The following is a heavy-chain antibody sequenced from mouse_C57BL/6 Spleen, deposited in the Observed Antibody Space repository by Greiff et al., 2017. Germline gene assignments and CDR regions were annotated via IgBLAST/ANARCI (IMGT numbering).Heavy chain of an antibody. D-gene: IGHD1-1*01. V-gene: IGHV1-55*01. CDR3: ARSPSITTVPWFAY. J-gene: IGHJ3*01. Sequence: QVQLQQPGAELVKPGASVKMSCKASGYTFTSYWITWVKQRPGQGLEWIGDIYPGSGSTNYNEKFKRKATLTVDTSSSTAYMQLSSLTSEDSAVYYCARSPSITTVPWFAYWGQGTLVTVSA. CDR2: IYPGSGST. CDR1: GYTFTSYW.